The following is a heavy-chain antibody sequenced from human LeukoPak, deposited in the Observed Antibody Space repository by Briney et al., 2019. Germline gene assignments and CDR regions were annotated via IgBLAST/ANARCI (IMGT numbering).Heavy chain of an antibody. CDR1: GGSISSTTYY. J-gene: IGHJ4*02. CDR2: IYYSGNT. CDR3: ARSSTILGHFDY. V-gene: IGHV4-39*01. D-gene: IGHD2/OR15-2a*01. Sequence: PSETLSLTCTVFGGSISSTTYYWGWIRQPPGKGLEWIGSIYYSGNTYYTPSLKSRVTISVDTSKNQFSLKLSSVTAADTAVYYCARSSTILGHFDYWGQGTLVTVYS.